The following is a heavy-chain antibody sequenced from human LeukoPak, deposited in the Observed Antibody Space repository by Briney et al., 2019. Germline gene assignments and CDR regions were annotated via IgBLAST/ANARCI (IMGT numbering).Heavy chain of an antibody. D-gene: IGHD3-16*01. J-gene: IGHJ3*02. CDR1: GFTVSSNF. V-gene: IGHV3-66*01. CDR3: ARDRLPPLGAFDI. CDR2: IYSGGNT. Sequence: GGSLRLSCAAPGFTVSSNFMSWVRQAPGKGLEWVSVIYSGGNTYYADYVKGRFTISRDNSKNTLYLQMNSLRAEDTAVYHCARDRLPPLGAFDIWGQGTMVTVSS.